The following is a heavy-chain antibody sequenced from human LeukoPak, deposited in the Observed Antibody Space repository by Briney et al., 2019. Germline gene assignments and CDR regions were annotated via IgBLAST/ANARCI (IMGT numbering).Heavy chain of an antibody. CDR1: GFTFTNAW. J-gene: IGHJ4*02. V-gene: IGHV3-15*01. CDR2: IKSKTNGETT. CDR3: TTDLGTYYHGSQRLIPIDY. Sequence: PGGSLRLSCVDSGFTFTNAWMSWVRQAPGKGLEWIRRIKSKTNGETTNYAEPVRGRFTISRDDSKSAVYLQMNSLKIEDTAVYYCTTDLGTYYHGSQRLIPIDYWGQGTLVTVSS. D-gene: IGHD3-10*01.